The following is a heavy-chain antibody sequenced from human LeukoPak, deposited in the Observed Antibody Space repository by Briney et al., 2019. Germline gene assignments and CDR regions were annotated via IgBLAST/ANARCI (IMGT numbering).Heavy chain of an antibody. J-gene: IGHJ4*02. CDR2: ISAGGGST. Sequence: GGSLRLSCAASGFTFSSYAMTWVRQAPGKGLEWVSAISAGGGSTYYADSVKGRFTISRDNSKNTLYLQLNSLRAEDTAVYYCAKAGGWTNYFDYWGQGTLVNVSS. D-gene: IGHD6-19*01. CDR1: GFTFSSYA. V-gene: IGHV3-23*01. CDR3: AKAGGWTNYFDY.